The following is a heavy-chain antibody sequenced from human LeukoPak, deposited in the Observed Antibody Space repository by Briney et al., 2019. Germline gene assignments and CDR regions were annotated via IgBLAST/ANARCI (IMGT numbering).Heavy chain of an antibody. CDR1: GGSISSSSYY. J-gene: IGHJ4*02. V-gene: IGHV4-39*01. CDR3: ARHRYSSGCADY. CDR2: TDYRGTT. D-gene: IGHD6-19*01. Sequence: SGTLSLTCIVSGGSISSSSYYWGWIRQPPGKGLEWIGSTDYRGTTYHNPSLNRRVTISVDTSKKKFTLKLSSVTAADTAVYYCARHRYSSGCADYWGQGTLDTVSS.